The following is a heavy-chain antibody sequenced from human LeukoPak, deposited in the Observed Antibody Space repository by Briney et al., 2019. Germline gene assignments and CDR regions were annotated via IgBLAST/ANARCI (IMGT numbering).Heavy chain of an antibody. CDR2: IHSGDSTT. J-gene: IGHJ4*02. CDR1: GFTFRSHS. D-gene: IGHD3-9*01. CDR3: ARSRDWYADY. V-gene: IGHV3-48*04. Sequence: GGSLRLSCAASGFTFRSHSMNWVRQAPGKGLEWISYIHSGDSTTYYADSVKGRFTISRDNAKNSLFLQMNSLRAEDTAIYYCARSRDWYADYWGQGSLVTVSS.